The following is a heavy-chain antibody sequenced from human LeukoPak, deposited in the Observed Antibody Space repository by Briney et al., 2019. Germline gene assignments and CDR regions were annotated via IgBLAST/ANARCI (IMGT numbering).Heavy chain of an antibody. J-gene: IGHJ3*01. CDR1: GGSISSSIYY. Sequence: SETLSLTCTVSGGSISSSIYYWGWIRQPPGKGLEWIGSIYYSGSTYYNPSLKSRVTISVDTSMNQFSLKLSSVTAADTAVYYCARHRHIVVVTATPFAFDFWGQGTMVTVSS. CDR3: ARHRHIVVVTATPFAFDF. V-gene: IGHV4-39*07. D-gene: IGHD2-21*02. CDR2: IYYSGST.